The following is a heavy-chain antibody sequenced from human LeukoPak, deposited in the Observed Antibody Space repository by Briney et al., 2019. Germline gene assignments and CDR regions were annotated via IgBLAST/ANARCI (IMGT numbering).Heavy chain of an antibody. J-gene: IGHJ6*03. V-gene: IGHV3-23*01. CDR1: GFTFSSYA. D-gene: IGHD6-6*01. CDR2: ITGSGGST. CDR3: ARRYSSSSHYYYYYMDV. Sequence: GGSLRLSCAASGFTFSSYAMSCVRQAPGKGLEWVSAITGSGGSTYYADSVKGRFTISRDNAKNSLYLQMNSLRAEDTAVYYCARRYSSSSHYYYYYMDVWGKGTTVTVSS.